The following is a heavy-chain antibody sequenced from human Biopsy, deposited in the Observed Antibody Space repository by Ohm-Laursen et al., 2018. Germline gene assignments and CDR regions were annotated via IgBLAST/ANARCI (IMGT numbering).Heavy chain of an antibody. CDR3: ARGSNDCGGLYFPR. Sequence: SETLSLTCTVSGGSFTGHYWSWIRQPPGEGLEWIGHITYTGYTSYNASLKSRVTISVDTSRNQFSLRLSSLTAADTAVYYCARGSNDCGGLYFPRWGQGTLLTVSS. J-gene: IGHJ4*02. V-gene: IGHV4-59*11. CDR2: ITYTGYT. D-gene: IGHD4-23*01. CDR1: GGSFTGHY.